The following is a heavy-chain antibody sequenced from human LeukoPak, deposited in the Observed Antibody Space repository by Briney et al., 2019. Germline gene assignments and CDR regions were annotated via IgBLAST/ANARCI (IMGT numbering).Heavy chain of an antibody. CDR3: ARRSRVFLTVAGTPLFDY. Sequence: PGGSLRLSCAASGFTFSDYNMRWIRQPPGKGLEWIGEINHSGSTIYNPSFKSRVTISVDTSKNQVSLKLSSVTAADTAVYYCARRSRVFLTVAGTPLFDYWGQGTLVTVSS. D-gene: IGHD6-19*01. CDR1: GFTFSDYN. CDR2: INHSGST. J-gene: IGHJ4*02. V-gene: IGHV4-34*01.